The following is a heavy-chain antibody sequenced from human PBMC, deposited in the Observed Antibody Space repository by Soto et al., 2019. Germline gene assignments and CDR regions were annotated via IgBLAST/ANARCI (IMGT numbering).Heavy chain of an antibody. D-gene: IGHD5-12*01. Sequence: QVQLVESGGGVVQPGRSLRLSCAASGFTFSSYGMHWVRQAPGTGLEWVAVISYDGSNKYYADSVKGRFTISRDNSKNTLYLQMNSLRAEDTAVYYCARGGYGGYREHLDYWGQGTLVTVSS. CDR3: ARGGYGGYREHLDY. CDR2: ISYDGSNK. J-gene: IGHJ4*02. CDR1: GFTFSSYG. V-gene: IGHV3-30*03.